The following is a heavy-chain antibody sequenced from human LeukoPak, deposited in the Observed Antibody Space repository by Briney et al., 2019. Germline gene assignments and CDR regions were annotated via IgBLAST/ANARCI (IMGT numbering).Heavy chain of an antibody. V-gene: IGHV3-23*01. CDR2: ISGSGGST. Sequence: GGSLRLSCAASGFTFSSYGMSWVRQAPGKGLEWVSAISGSGGSTYYAYSVKGRFTISRDNSKNTLYLQMNSLRAEDTAVYYCAKDRSGWYWYAFDIWGQGTMVTVSS. J-gene: IGHJ3*02. D-gene: IGHD6-19*01. CDR1: GFTFSSYG. CDR3: AKDRSGWYWYAFDI.